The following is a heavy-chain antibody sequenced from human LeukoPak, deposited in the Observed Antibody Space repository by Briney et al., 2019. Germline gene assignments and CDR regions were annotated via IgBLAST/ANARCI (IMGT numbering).Heavy chain of an antibody. V-gene: IGHV1-2*02. CDR1: GYTFTGYF. CDR2: INPDSGDT. Sequence: ASVKVSCKASGYTFTGYFIHWVRQAPGQGLEWMGWINPDSGDTNYAQTFQGRVTLTRDTSISTAYMELSSLRSDDTAIYYCARGSIKTTVAPQGLGVWGQGTTVTFSS. CDR3: ARGSIKTTVAPQGLGV. J-gene: IGHJ6*02. D-gene: IGHD1-1*01.